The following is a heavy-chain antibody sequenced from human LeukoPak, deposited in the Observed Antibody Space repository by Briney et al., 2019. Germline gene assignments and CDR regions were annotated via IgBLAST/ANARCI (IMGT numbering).Heavy chain of an antibody. CDR1: GFTFSSYA. CDR2: ISYDGSNK. Sequence: PGGSLRLSCAASGFTFSSYAMHWVRQAPGKGLEWVAVISYDGSNKYYADSVKGRFTISRDNSKNTLCLQMNSLRAEDTAVYYCASARAPKMATIHHYWGQGTLVTVSS. D-gene: IGHD5-24*01. CDR3: ASARAPKMATIHHY. J-gene: IGHJ4*02. V-gene: IGHV3-30-3*01.